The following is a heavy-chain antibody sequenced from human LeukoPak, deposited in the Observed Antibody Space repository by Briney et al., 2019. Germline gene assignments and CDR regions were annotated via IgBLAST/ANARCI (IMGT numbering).Heavy chain of an antibody. Sequence: GGSLRLSCAASGFTFSSYGMHWVRQAPGKGLEWVAFIRYDGSNKYYADSVKGRFTISRDNSKNTLYLQMNSLRAEDTAVYYCAKDRVAARRMIDYWGQGTLVTVSS. V-gene: IGHV3-30*02. CDR1: GFTFSSYG. J-gene: IGHJ4*02. D-gene: IGHD6-6*01. CDR3: AKDRVAARRMIDY. CDR2: IRYDGSNK.